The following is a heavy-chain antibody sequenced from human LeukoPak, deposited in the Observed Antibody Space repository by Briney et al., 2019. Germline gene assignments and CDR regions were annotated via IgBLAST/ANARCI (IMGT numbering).Heavy chain of an antibody. Sequence: AETLSLTCAVYGGSFSGYYWSWIRQPPGKGLEWIGEINHSGSTNYNPSLKSRVTISVDTSKNQFSLKLSSVTAADTAVYYCARRAYYYGMDVWGKGTTVTVSS. CDR3: ARRAYYYGMDV. CDR1: GGSFSGYY. CDR2: INHSGST. V-gene: IGHV4-34*01. J-gene: IGHJ6*04.